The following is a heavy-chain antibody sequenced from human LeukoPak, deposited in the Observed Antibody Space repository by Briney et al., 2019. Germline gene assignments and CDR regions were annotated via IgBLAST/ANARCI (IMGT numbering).Heavy chain of an antibody. J-gene: IGHJ4*02. V-gene: IGHV1-2*02. D-gene: IGHD3-9*01. CDR1: GYTFTGYY. CDR3: ATSGPPVPYDILTGYFD. CDR2: INPNSGGT. Sequence: ASVKVSCKASGYTFTGYYMHWVRQAPGQGLEWMGWINPNSGGTNYAQKFQGRVTMTRDTSISTAYMELSRLRSDDTAVYYCATSGPPVPYDILTGYFDWGQGTLVTVSS.